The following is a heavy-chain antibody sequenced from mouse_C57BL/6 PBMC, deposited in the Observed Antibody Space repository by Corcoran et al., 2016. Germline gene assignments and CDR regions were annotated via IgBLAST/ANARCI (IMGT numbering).Heavy chain of an antibody. Sequence: EVQLQQSGPELVKPGASVKISCKASGYTFTDYYMNWVKQSHGKSLEWIGDINPNNGGTSYNQKFKGKATLTVDKSSSTAYMELRSLTSEYSAVYYCAIYYYGNYYAMDYWGQGTSVTVSS. CDR3: AIYYYGNYYAMDY. V-gene: IGHV1-26*01. CDR1: GYTFTDYY. CDR2: INPNNGGT. J-gene: IGHJ4*01. D-gene: IGHD1-1*01.